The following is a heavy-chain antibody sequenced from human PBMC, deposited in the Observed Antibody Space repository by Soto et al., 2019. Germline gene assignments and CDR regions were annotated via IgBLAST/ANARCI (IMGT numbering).Heavy chain of an antibody. Sequence: SGPTLVNPTQTLTLTCTFSGFSLSTSGVGVGWIRQPPGKALEWLALIYWDDDKRYSPSLKSRLTITKDTSKNQVVLTMTNMDPVDTATYYCAHSTPTELNIVATTYFDYWGQGTLVTVSS. CDR3: AHSTPTELNIVATTYFDY. V-gene: IGHV2-5*02. J-gene: IGHJ4*02. D-gene: IGHD5-12*01. CDR2: IYWDDDK. CDR1: GFSLSTSGVG.